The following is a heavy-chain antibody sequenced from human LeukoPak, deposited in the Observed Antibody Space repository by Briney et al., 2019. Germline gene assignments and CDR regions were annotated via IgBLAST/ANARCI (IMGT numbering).Heavy chain of an antibody. V-gene: IGHV4-61*02. CDR3: ARSWELRPFDY. CDR1: GGSISSGSYY. Sequence: SETLSLTCTVSGGSISSGSYYWSWIRQPAGKGLEWIGRIYTSGSTNYNPSLKSRVTISVDASKNQFSLKLSSVTAADTAVYYCARSWELRPFDYWGQGTLVTVSS. D-gene: IGHD1-26*01. CDR2: IYTSGST. J-gene: IGHJ4*02.